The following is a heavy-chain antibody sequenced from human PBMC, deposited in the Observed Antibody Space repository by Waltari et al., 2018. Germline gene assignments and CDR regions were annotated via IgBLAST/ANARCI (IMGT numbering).Heavy chain of an antibody. CDR2: VRGDGKT. D-gene: IGHD1-1*01. V-gene: IGHV4-4*02. CDR3: ARDRGRGLYLDT. Sequence: QLKLQESGPGLVKPSGTLSLIFAVSADSLRTSDYWSWVRQPPGKGLEWIGQVRGDGKTNYNPSFASRVTMSLDTSTYHFALKLTSATAADTALYYCARDRGRGLYLDTWGQGTLVTVSP. J-gene: IGHJ4*02. CDR1: ADSLRTSDY.